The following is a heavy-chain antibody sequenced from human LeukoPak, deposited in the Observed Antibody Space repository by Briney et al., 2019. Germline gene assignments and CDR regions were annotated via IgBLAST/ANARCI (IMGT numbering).Heavy chain of an antibody. CDR2: ISYDGSNK. CDR1: GFTFSSYG. CDR3: TRGRNIVAISGYFDY. J-gene: IGHJ4*02. D-gene: IGHD5-12*01. Sequence: GGSLRLSCAASGFTFSSYGMHWVRQAPGKGLEWVAVISYDGSNKYYADSVKGRFTISRDNPKNTLYVQMNSLRAEDTAVYYCTRGRNIVAISGYFDYWGQGTLVTVSS. V-gene: IGHV3-30*03.